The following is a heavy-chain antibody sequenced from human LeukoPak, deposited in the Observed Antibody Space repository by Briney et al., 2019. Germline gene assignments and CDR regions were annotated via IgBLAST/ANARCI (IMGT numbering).Heavy chain of an antibody. V-gene: IGHV3-11*01. D-gene: IGHD3-22*01. J-gene: IGHJ6*02. CDR1: GFSFSDYY. Sequence: GGSLRLSCVACGFSFSDYYMSWIRQAPGRGLEWISYISGSGSDLYYADSVKGRFTISRDNANNSLYLQMNSLRAEDTAVYYCARSIGYYYTMDVWGQGTTVTGSS. CDR2: ISGSGSDL. CDR3: ARSIGYYYTMDV.